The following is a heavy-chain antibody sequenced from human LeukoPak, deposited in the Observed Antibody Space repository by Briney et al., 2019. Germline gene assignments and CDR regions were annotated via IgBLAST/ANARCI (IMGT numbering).Heavy chain of an antibody. CDR1: GFTFSSHS. D-gene: IGHD3-3*01. CDR3: ARAQTLFWEFDGFDI. Sequence: GGSLRLSCAASGFTFSSHSINWVCQAPGKGLEWIATMTVTNKIYYADSVKGRFIISRDNAENSVYLQMNSLRDEDTAVYSCARAQTLFWEFDGFDIWGRGTKVTVSS. J-gene: IGHJ3*02. V-gene: IGHV3-69-1*01. CDR2: MTVTNKI.